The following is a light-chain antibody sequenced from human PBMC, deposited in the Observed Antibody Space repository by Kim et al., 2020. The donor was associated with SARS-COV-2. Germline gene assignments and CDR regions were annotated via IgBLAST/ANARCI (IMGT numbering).Light chain of an antibody. CDR2: EAS. CDR1: ENVGNN. Sequence: VSPGERASLSCRASENVGNNVAWYQQRSGQAPRLLFYEASSRVTDIPDRFSGSGSGAEFTLTISSLQSEDFGVYYCQQYNSWPRTFGGGTKVDIK. J-gene: IGKJ4*01. V-gene: IGKV3-15*01. CDR3: QQYNSWPRT.